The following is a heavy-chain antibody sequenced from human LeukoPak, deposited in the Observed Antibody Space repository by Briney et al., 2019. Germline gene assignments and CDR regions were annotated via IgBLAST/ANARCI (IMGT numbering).Heavy chain of an antibody. J-gene: IGHJ4*02. CDR1: GGTFSSYA. Sequence: ASVKVSCKASGGTFSSYAISWVRQAPGQGLEWMGRITPILGIANYAQKFQGRVTITADKSTSTAYMELSSLRSEDTAVYYCARLNYDILTGYYPAVDYWGQGTLVTVSS. CDR2: ITPILGIA. V-gene: IGHV1-69*04. D-gene: IGHD3-9*01. CDR3: ARLNYDILTGYYPAVDY.